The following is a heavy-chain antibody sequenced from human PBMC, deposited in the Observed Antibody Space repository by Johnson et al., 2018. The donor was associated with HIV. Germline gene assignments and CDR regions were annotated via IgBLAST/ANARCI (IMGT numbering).Heavy chain of an antibody. CDR3: AKDWLMPLCGGDCYSGDAFDI. V-gene: IGHV3-30-3*01. CDR1: GFTFSSYA. CDR2: ISYDGSNK. D-gene: IGHD2-21*01. J-gene: IGHJ3*02. Sequence: QVQLVESGGGVVQPGRSLRLSCAASGFTFSSYAIHWVRQAPGKGLEWVALISYDGSNKYYADSVKGRFTISRDNSKNTLYLQMNSLRAEDTAVYYCAKDWLMPLCGGDCYSGDAFDIWGQGTMVTVSS.